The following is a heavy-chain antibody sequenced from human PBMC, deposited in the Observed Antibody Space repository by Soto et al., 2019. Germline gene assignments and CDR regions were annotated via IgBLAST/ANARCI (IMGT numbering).Heavy chain of an antibody. CDR3: ARSPLLAGSSWVEIHYYYGMDV. J-gene: IGHJ6*02. V-gene: IGHV3-53*02. D-gene: IGHD6-13*01. CDR2: IYSGGST. CDR1: GFTVSSNY. Sequence: EVQLVETGGGLIQPGGSLRLSCAASGFTVSSNYMSWVRQAPGKGLEWVSVIYSGGSTYYTDSAKGRFTITRDNSKNTLYLPMNSLRTEDTAVYYCARSPLLAGSSWVEIHYYYGMDVWGHGTTVTVSS.